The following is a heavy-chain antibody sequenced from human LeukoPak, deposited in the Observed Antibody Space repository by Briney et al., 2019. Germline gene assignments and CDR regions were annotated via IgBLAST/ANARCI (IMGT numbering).Heavy chain of an antibody. V-gene: IGHV3-23*01. CDR2: ISDSGGRT. J-gene: IGHJ4*02. CDR3: AKHYGPGTYYNYFTY. D-gene: IGHD3-10*01. CDR1: GFSFSSYA. Sequence: GGSLRLSCAASGFSFSSYALSWVRQAPGRGLGWVSAISDSGGRTYYADFVKGRFTISRDNSENTLFLQMSSLRAEDTATYYCAKHYGPGTYYNYFTYCGQGTLVSVSS.